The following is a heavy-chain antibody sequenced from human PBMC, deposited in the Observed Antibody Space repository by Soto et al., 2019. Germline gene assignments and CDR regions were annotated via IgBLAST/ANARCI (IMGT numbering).Heavy chain of an antibody. Sequence: SETLSLTCTVSGGAIRSGDYYWTWIRQHPGKGLEWIGYIYYSGSTYYNPSLQSRVTLSVDTSKNQFSLRLSFVTAADTAVYYCARVPRLVATRIGDWFDPWGQGTLVTVSS. CDR2: IYYSGST. J-gene: IGHJ5*02. D-gene: IGHD2-21*02. V-gene: IGHV4-31*03. CDR1: GGAIRSGDYY. CDR3: ARVPRLVATRIGDWFDP.